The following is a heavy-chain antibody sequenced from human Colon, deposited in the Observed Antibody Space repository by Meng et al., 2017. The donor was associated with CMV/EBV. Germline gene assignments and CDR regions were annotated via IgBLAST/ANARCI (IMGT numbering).Heavy chain of an antibody. CDR2: IHCGDSRT. J-gene: IGHJ4*02. V-gene: IGHV5-51*01. Sequence: GESLKISCKTSGYTFATHWIGWVRQLPGKDLEWMGMIHCGDSRTIYSPLFQGQVTISADKSLNTAYLQWNSLQASDTAMYCCARHYDASWFGYWGQGTLVTVSS. CDR3: ARHYDASWFGY. CDR1: GYTFATHW. D-gene: IGHD2-2*01.